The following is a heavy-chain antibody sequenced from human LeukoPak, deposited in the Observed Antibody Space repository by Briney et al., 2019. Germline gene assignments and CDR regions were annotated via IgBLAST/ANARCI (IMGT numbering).Heavy chain of an antibody. J-gene: IGHJ5*02. Sequence: PSETLSLTCAVYGGSFSGYYWSWIRQPPGKGLEWIGEINHSGSTNYNPSLKSRVTISVDTSKNQFSLKLSSVTAADTAVCYCARSSAYSSGYWSWYNWFDPWGQGTLVTVSS. D-gene: IGHD3-22*01. V-gene: IGHV4-34*01. CDR3: ARSSAYSSGYWSWYNWFDP. CDR1: GGSFSGYY. CDR2: INHSGST.